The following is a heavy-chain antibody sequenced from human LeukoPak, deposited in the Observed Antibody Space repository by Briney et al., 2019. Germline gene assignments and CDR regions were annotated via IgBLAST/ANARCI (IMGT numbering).Heavy chain of an antibody. D-gene: IGHD6-19*01. V-gene: IGHV1-18*01. CDR2: ISAYNGNT. Sequence: GASVKVSCKASGYTFTSYGISWVRQAPGQGLEWMGWISAYNGNTNYAQKLQGRVTMTTDTSTSTAYMELSSLKSEDTAVYYCARGIAVAYFDYWGQGTLVTVSS. CDR3: ARGIAVAYFDY. J-gene: IGHJ4*02. CDR1: GYTFTSYG.